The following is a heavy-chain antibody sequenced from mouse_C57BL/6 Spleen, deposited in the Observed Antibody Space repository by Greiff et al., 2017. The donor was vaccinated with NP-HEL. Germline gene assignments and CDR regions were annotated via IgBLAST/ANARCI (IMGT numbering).Heavy chain of an antibody. CDR2: INPSSGYT. J-gene: IGHJ4*01. Sequence: QVQLQQSGAELARPGASVKMSCKASGYTFTSYTMHWVKQRPGQGLEWIGYINPSSGYTKYNQKFKDKATLTADKSSSTAYMQLSSLTSEDSAVYYCASPEGYDDYDGYYAMDYWGQGTSVTVSS. D-gene: IGHD2-4*01. CDR3: ASPEGYDDYDGYYAMDY. V-gene: IGHV1-4*01. CDR1: GYTFTSYT.